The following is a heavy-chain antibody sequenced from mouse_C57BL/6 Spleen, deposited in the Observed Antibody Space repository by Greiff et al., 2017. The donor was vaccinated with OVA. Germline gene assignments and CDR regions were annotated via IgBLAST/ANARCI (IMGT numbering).Heavy chain of an antibody. J-gene: IGHJ3*01. D-gene: IGHD3-1*01. CDR1: GYTFTSYW. CDR3: ARNRASGAWFAY. Sequence: QVQLQQPGAELVMPGASVKLSCKASGYTFTSYWMHWVKQRPGQGLEWIGEIDPSDSYTNYNQKFKGKSTLTVDKSSSTASMQLSSLPAEDSAVYDCARNRASGAWFAYWGQGTLVTVSA. V-gene: IGHV1-69*01. CDR2: IDPSDSYT.